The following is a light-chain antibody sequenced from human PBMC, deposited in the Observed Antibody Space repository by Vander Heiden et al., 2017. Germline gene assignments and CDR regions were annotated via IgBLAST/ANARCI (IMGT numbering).Light chain of an antibody. CDR1: QSITTY. CDR2: AAS. CDR3: QQGYGPPIT. J-gene: IGKJ5*01. V-gene: IGKV1-39*01. Sequence: DIQMPQPPSPLSASVGDRITNTCRASQSITTYLNWYQQKSEKAPKLLIYAASSLQGGVPSRFSGSGSGTDFTLTITSLQPEDFATYCCQQGYGPPITFGQGGRLNIE.